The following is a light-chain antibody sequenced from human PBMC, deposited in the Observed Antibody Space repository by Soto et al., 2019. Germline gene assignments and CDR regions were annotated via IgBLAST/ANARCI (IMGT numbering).Light chain of an antibody. CDR3: QQYGTSPRT. J-gene: IGKJ1*01. V-gene: IGKV3-20*01. CDR1: QSFSSSY. Sequence: EIVLTQSPGTLPLSPGERATLSCRASQSFSSSYLAWYQQKPGQAPRLLIYATSSRATGIPDRFSGSGSRTDFTLTISRLEPEDFAVYYCQQYGTSPRTFGQGTKVDIK. CDR2: ATS.